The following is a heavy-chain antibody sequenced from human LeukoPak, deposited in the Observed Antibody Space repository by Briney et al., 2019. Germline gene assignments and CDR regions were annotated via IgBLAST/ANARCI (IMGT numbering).Heavy chain of an antibody. V-gene: IGHV4-34*01. J-gene: IGHJ3*02. CDR3: ASGYGSGSYFAFDI. Sequence: PSETLSLTCAVYGGSFSGYYWSWIRQPPGKGLEWIGEISHSGSTNYNPSLKSRVTISVGTSKNQFSLKLSSVTAADTAVYYCASGYGSGSYFAFDIWGQGTMVTVSS. D-gene: IGHD3-10*01. CDR2: ISHSGST. CDR1: GGSFSGYY.